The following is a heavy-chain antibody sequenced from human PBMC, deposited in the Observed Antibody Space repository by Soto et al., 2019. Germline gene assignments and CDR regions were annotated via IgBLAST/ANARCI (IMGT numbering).Heavy chain of an antibody. Sequence: ASVKVSCKASGYTFTSYGISWVRQAPGQGLERMGWISAYNGNTNYAQKLQGRVTMTTDTSTSTAYMELRRLRSDDTAVYYSAIYYYVPLVVVTQDYLDFWGQGTPVTVSS. CDR2: ISAYNGNT. J-gene: IGHJ4*02. CDR3: AIYYYVPLVVVTQDYLDF. CDR1: GYTFTSYG. D-gene: IGHD3-10*02. V-gene: IGHV1-18*01.